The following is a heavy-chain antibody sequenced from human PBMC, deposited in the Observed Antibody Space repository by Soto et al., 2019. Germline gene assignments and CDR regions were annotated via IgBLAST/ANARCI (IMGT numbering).Heavy chain of an antibody. V-gene: IGHV3-30*18. D-gene: IGHD3-10*01. CDR2: ISYDGSNK. CDR3: AKGATYYYGSGSYYNSYDDFDY. Sequence: GGSLRLSCAASGFTFSSYGMHWVRQAPGKGLEWVAVISYDGSNKYYADSVKGRFTISRDNSKNTLYLQMNSLRAEDTAVYYCAKGATYYYGSGSYYNSYDDFDYWGQGTLVTVSS. J-gene: IGHJ4*02. CDR1: GFTFSSYG.